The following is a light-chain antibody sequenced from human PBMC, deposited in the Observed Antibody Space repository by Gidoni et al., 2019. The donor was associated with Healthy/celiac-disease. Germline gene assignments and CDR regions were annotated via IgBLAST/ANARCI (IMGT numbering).Light chain of an antibody. Sequence: DIQMTQSPSSVSASVGDRVTSTWRASQSISSWLDWYQQKPGKAPKLLIYAASSLQSGVPSRFRGRGSGTDFSLPLRSLQPEVFATYYCQQANSFPYTFGPGTKLEIK. CDR1: QSISSW. CDR3: QQANSFPYT. CDR2: AAS. J-gene: IGKJ2*01. V-gene: IGKV1-12*01.